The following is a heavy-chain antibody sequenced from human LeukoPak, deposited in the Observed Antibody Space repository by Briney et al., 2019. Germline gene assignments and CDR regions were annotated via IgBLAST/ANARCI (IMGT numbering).Heavy chain of an antibody. D-gene: IGHD3-10*01. V-gene: IGHV4-61*02. J-gene: IGHJ4*02. CDR3: ARGGSGSYTKDY. CDR1: GGSISSGSYY. Sequence: PSETLSLTCTVSGGSISSGSYYWSWIRQPAGKGLEWIGRIYTSGSTNYNPSLKSRVTISVDTSKNQFSLKLSSVTAADTAVYYCARGGSGSYTKDYWGQGTLVTVSS. CDR2: IYTSGST.